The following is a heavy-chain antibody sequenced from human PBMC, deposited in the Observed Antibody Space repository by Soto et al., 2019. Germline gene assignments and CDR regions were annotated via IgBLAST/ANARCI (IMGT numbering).Heavy chain of an antibody. V-gene: IGHV1-2*04. J-gene: IGHJ6*02. D-gene: IGHD5-12*01. Sequence: ASVKVSCKASGYTFTGYYMHWVRQAPGQGLEWMGWINPNSGGTNYAQKFQGWVTMTRDTSISTAYMELSRLRSDDTAVYYCARVGNIVATSLNSVHFTMHYHYYSTDVSGPAITVT. CDR1: GYTFTGYY. CDR3: ARVGNIVATSLNSVHFTMHYHYYSTDV. CDR2: INPNSGGT.